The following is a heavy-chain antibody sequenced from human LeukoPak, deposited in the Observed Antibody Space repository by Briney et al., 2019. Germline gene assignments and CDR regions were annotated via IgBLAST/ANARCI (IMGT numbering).Heavy chain of an antibody. J-gene: IGHJ4*02. CDR2: INQDGSEK. CDR3: AKDTVTTYYDILTGYYNPTASY. D-gene: IGHD3-9*01. Sequence: GGSLRLSCAASGFTFSNSWMKWVRQAPGKGLEWVATINQDGSEKYFVDSVKGRFTISRDNSKNTLYLQMNSLRAEDTAVYYCAKDTVTTYYDILTGYYNPTASYWGQGTLVTVSS. V-gene: IGHV3-7*03. CDR1: GFTFSNSW.